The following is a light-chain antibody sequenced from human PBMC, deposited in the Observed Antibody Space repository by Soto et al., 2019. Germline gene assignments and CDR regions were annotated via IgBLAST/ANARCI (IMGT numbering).Light chain of an antibody. J-gene: IGKJ5*01. CDR2: AAS. V-gene: IGKV1-12*01. CDR3: QQANSFPIT. Sequence: DIQMTQAPSSVSASVGHRVTITCRASQGISSWLAWYQKKPGKAPNLLIYAASSVQSGVPSRFSGSESGTDFTLTISSLQPEDCEIYFCQQANSFPITFGQGTRLEIQ. CDR1: QGISSW.